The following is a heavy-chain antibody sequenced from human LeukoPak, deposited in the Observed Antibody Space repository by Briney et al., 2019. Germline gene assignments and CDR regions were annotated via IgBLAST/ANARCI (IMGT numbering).Heavy chain of an antibody. CDR3: ARSSGDFDS. J-gene: IGHJ4*02. CDR2: IIPIFDTI. CDR1: GGTFSDYA. V-gene: IGHV1-69*05. Sequence: SVKVSCKASGGTFSDYAISWVRQAPGQGLEWMGGIIPIFDTINYAQKFQGRLTISTDESTSTVYMELSSLRSEDTAVYYCARSSGDFDSWGQGTLVTVSS. D-gene: IGHD2-15*01.